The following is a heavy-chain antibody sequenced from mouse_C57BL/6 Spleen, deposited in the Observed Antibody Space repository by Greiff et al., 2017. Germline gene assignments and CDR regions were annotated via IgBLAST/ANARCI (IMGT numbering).Heavy chain of an antibody. CDR1: GYTFTDYE. J-gene: IGHJ4*01. CDR2: IDPETGGT. V-gene: IGHV1-15*01. CDR3: TRRIHYYGSSPYAVDY. Sequence: VQLQQSGAELVRPGASVTLSCKASGYTFTDYEMHWVKQTPVHGLEWIGAIDPETGGTAYNQKFKGKAILTADKSSSTAYMALRSLTSEDSAVYYCTRRIHYYGSSPYAVDYWGQGTSVTVSS. D-gene: IGHD1-1*01.